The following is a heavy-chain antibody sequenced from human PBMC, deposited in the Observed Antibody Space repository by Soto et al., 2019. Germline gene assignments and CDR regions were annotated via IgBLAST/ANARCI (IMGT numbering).Heavy chain of an antibody. CDR3: ATSEGRDGYSFDY. Sequence: GASVKASANASCVTFHSQETSWGRRAPGQGLEWMGGIIPMFGTPHYAEELQDRVTITADESTGTAYLELSSLTYEDTAVYYCATSEGRDGYSFDYWGPGTLVTVPS. CDR1: CVTFHSQE. D-gene: IGHD5-12*01. V-gene: IGHV1-69*13. CDR2: IIPMFGTP. J-gene: IGHJ4*02.